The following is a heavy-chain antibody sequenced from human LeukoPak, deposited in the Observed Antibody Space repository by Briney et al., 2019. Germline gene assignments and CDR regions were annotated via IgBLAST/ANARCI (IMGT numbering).Heavy chain of an antibody. CDR2: INHSGST. CDR3: ARGVEQLWFGYYYYYMDV. D-gene: IGHD5-18*01. J-gene: IGHJ6*03. V-gene: IGHV4-34*01. CDR1: GGSFSGYY. Sequence: PSETLSLTCAVYGGSFSGYYWSWIRQPPGKGLEWIGEINHSGSTNYNPSLKSRVTISVDTSKNQFSLTLSSVTAADTAVYYCARGVEQLWFGYYYYYMDVWGKGTTVTVSS.